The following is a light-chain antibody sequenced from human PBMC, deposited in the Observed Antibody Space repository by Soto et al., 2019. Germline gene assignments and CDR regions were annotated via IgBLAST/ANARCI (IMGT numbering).Light chain of an antibody. CDR3: AAWDDSLHGRV. CDR1: NSNIGSNT. V-gene: IGLV1-44*01. J-gene: IGLJ1*01. CDR2: YDN. Sequence: QSVLTQPPSASGTPGQRVTISCSGSNSNIGSNTVNWYQQLPGTAPKLLIYYDNLRPSGVPDRISGSKSGTSASLAISGLQSDDEADYYCAAWDDSLHGRVFGTVTKLTVL.